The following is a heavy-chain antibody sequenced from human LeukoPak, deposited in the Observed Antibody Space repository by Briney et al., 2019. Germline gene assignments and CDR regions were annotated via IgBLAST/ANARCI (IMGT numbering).Heavy chain of an antibody. V-gene: IGHV3-30*01. D-gene: IGHD1-26*01. CDR2: ISYDGSNK. J-gene: IGHJ4*02. Sequence: GGSLRLSCAASGFTLISYAMHWVRQAPGKGLEWVAVISYDGSNKYYADSVKGRFTISRDNSKNTLYLQMNSLRAEDTAVYYCAGSTGIVGAVYDYWGQGTLVTVSS. CDR3: AGSTGIVGAVYDY. CDR1: GFTLISYA.